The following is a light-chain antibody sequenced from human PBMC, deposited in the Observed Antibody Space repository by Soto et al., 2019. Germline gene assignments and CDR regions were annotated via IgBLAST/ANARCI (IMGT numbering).Light chain of an antibody. V-gene: IGLV2-14*01. CDR2: EVS. Sequence: QSALTQPASVSGSPGQSITISCTGTNSDVGGYNYVSWYQQHPGKAPKLMIFEVSNRPSGVSNRFSGSKSGNTASLTISGPQAEDGAGYYWHLYRSRSPLVFGGGTKLTVL. J-gene: IGLJ2*01. CDR3: HLYRSRSPLV. CDR1: NSDVGGYNY.